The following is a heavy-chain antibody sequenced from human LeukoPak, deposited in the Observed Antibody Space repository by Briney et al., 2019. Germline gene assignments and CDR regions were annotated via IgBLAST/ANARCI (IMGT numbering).Heavy chain of an antibody. CDR2: ISAYNGNT. Sequence: GASVKVSCKASGYTFTSYAMHWVRQAPGQRLGWMGWISAYNGNTNYAQKLQGRVTMTTDTSTSTAYMELRSLRSDDTAVYYCARDSSAEMATIGVFVYWGQGTLVTVSS. CDR1: GYTFTSYA. V-gene: IGHV1-18*01. CDR3: ARDSSAEMATIGVFVY. D-gene: IGHD5-24*01. J-gene: IGHJ4*02.